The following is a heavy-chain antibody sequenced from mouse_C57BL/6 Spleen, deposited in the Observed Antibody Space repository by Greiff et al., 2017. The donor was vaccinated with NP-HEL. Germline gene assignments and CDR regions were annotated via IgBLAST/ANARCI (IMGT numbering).Heavy chain of an antibody. CDR1: GFTFSDYG. CDR3: ARRYYGSTHAMDY. J-gene: IGHJ4*01. D-gene: IGHD1-1*01. V-gene: IGHV5-15*01. CDR2: ISNLAYSI. Sequence: EVNLVESGGGLVQPGGSLKLSCAASGFTFSDYGMAWVRQAPRKGPEWVAFISNLAYSIYYADTVTGRFTISRENAKNTLYLEMSSLRSEDTAMYYCARRYYGSTHAMDYWGQGTSVTVSS.